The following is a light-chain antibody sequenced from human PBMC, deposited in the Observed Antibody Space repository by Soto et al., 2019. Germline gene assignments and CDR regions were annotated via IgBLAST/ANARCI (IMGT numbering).Light chain of an antibody. CDR1: QTISSGF. J-gene: IGKJ5*01. V-gene: IGKV3D-20*02. CDR3: QQSYMDPIT. CDR2: DAS. Sequence: EIVLTQSPGILYLSPGDRATLSCRASQTISSGFLAWYQQKVGQAPRLLIYDASRLQSGVPSRFSGSGGGTDFTLSISSVQPEDFATYFCQQSYMDPITFGQGTRLEIK.